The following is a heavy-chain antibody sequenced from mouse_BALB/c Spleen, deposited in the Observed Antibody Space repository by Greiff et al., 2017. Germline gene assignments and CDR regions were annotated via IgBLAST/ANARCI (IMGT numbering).Heavy chain of an antibody. Sequence: VKLMESGAELAKPGASVKMSCKASGYTFTSYWMHWVKQRPGQGLEWIGYINPSTGYTEYNQKFKDKATLTADKSSSTAYMQLSSLTSEDSAVYYCARSVITTVVEYWGQGTSVTVSS. J-gene: IGHJ4*01. CDR2: INPSTGYT. CDR3: ARSVITTVVEY. V-gene: IGHV1-7*01. CDR1: GYTFTSYW. D-gene: IGHD1-1*01.